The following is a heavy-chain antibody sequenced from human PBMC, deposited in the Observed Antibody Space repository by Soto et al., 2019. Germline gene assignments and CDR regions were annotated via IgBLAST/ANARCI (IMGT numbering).Heavy chain of an antibody. CDR2: FDPEDGET. CDR3: ATAPRGYSYGYYFDY. V-gene: IGHV1-24*01. D-gene: IGHD5-18*01. CDR1: RYTPTGLS. Sequence: GAPVEVSSEVSRYTPTGLSMHWVRQAPGKGLEWMGGFDPEDGETIYAQKFQGRVTMTEDTSTDTAYMELSSLRSEDTAVYYCATAPRGYSYGYYFDYWGQGTLVTVSS. J-gene: IGHJ4*02.